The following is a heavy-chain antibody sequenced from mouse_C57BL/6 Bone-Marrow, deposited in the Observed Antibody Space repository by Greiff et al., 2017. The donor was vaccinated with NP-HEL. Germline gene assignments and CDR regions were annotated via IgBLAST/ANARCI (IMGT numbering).Heavy chain of an antibody. Sequence: EVMLVESGGGLVKPGGSLKLSCAASGFTFSSYAMSWVRQTPEKRLEWVATISDGGSYTYYPDNVKGRFTISRDNAKNNLYLQMTHLKSEDTAMYYCARGSSCCYWYFDVWGTGTTVTVSS. D-gene: IGHD1-1*01. CDR2: ISDGGSYT. CDR3: ARGSSCCYWYFDV. J-gene: IGHJ1*03. CDR1: GFTFSSYA. V-gene: IGHV5-4*03.